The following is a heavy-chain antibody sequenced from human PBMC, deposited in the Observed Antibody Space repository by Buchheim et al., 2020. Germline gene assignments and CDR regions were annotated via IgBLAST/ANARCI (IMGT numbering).Heavy chain of an antibody. Sequence: QVQLVESGGGVVQPGRSLRLSCAASGFTFSSYAMHWVRQAPGKGLEWVAVISYDGSNKYYADSVKGRFTISRDNSKNKLDLQMNSLRAEDTAVYYCARDPSTYYYDSSGSEIDYWGQGTL. J-gene: IGHJ4*02. D-gene: IGHD3-22*01. CDR2: ISYDGSNK. V-gene: IGHV3-30-3*01. CDR1: GFTFSSYA. CDR3: ARDPSTYYYDSSGSEIDY.